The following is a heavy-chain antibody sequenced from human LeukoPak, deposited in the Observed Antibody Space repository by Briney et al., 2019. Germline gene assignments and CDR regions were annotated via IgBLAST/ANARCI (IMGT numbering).Heavy chain of an antibody. D-gene: IGHD3-10*01. CDR2: ISGDDGTT. J-gene: IGHJ4*02. Sequence: GSLRLSCAASGFTFDDYAIHWVRQVPGKGLEWVSLISGDDGTTYYADSVKGRFTISRDNSKNSLYLQMNSLRTEDTALYYCAKGYYYGSGSYLPVDHWGQGTLVTVSS. CDR3: AKGYYYGSGSYLPVDH. CDR1: GFTFDDYA. V-gene: IGHV3-43*02.